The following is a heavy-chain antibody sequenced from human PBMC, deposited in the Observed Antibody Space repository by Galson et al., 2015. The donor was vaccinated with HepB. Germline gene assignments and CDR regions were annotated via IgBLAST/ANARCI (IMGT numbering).Heavy chain of an antibody. D-gene: IGHD4-17*01. CDR3: ARDLNAYGDF. CDR1: GVTDSTNF. J-gene: IGHJ4*02. Sequence: SLRLSCAAPGVTDSTNFMRCVPQAPGKGLEWVPGIHSGGATYSADSVRGRFTISRDKSKNTLFLQMDSLRAEDTAVYYCARDLNAYGDFWGQGTLVTVSS. V-gene: IGHV3-66*01. CDR2: IHSGGAT.